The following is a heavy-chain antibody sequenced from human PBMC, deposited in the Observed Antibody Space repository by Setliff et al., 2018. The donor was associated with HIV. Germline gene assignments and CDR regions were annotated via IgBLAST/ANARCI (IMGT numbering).Heavy chain of an antibody. CDR2: INHGGDA. CDR3: ARRSGAAVFYYFDY. V-gene: IGHV4-34*01. CDR1: GQSISGYY. D-gene: IGHD6-13*01. J-gene: IGHJ4*02. Sequence: ETLSLTCAVYGQSISGYYWSWIRQTPGKGLEWIGEINHGGDANYNPSLKNRVAISVDTSKNQFSLKLTSVTPADTAVYYCARRSGAAVFYYFDYWGQGTLVTVSS.